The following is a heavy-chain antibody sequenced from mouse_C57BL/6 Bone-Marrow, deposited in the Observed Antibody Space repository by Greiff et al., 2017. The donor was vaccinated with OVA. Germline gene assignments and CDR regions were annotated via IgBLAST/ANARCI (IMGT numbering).Heavy chain of an antibody. D-gene: IGHD4-1*01. CDR1: GFTFSSYS. CDR3: ARDGSSYFDY. Sequence: EVQLVESGGGLVKPGGSLKLSCAASGFTFSSYSMPWVRQTPEQRLEWIGTIGPGDSYTYYPDNVKGRFTISRDNAKNNPYLQLSHLKSEDTAMYYSARDGSSYFDYWGEGTTLTVSS. J-gene: IGHJ2*01. V-gene: IGHV5-4*01. CDR2: IGPGDSYT.